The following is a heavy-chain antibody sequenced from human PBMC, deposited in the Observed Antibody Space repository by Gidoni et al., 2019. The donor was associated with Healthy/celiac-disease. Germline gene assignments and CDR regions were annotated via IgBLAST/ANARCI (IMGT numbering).Heavy chain of an antibody. CDR3: ARDRAAGAEYFQH. Sequence: QVQLQESGPGLVKPSQTLSLTCTVSGGSLRSGGYYWSWIRQHPGKGLEWIGYIYYSGSTYYNPSLKSRVTISVDTSKNQFSLKLSSVTAADTAVYYCARDRAAGAEYFQHWGQGTLVTVSS. V-gene: IGHV4-31*03. CDR1: GGSLRSGGYY. D-gene: IGHD6-13*01. CDR2: IYYSGST. J-gene: IGHJ1*01.